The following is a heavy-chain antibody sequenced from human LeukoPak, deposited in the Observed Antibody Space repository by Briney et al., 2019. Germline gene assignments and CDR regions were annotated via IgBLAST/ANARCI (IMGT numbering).Heavy chain of an antibody. Sequence: SETLSLTCGVDGGSLSGYYWTWIRQSPGKGLEWIGDVNESGNTNYNAPHESRVTISVDTSKNQFSLKLSSVTAADTAVYYCARVFGYYYYYIDVWGQGTTVSVSS. D-gene: IGHD3-10*01. CDR1: GGSLSGYY. V-gene: IGHV4-34*01. CDR3: ARVFGYYYYYIDV. CDR2: VNESGNT. J-gene: IGHJ6*03.